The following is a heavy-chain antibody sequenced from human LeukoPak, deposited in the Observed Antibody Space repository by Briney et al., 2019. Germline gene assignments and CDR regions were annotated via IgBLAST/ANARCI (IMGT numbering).Heavy chain of an antibody. Sequence: ASVKVSCRASGYTFTSYYMHWVRQAPGQGLEWMGIINPSGGNTNYAQKFQGRVTMTRDTSTSTVYMELSSLRSEDMAVYYCARGDCSGGSCYTSWGQGTLVTVSS. D-gene: IGHD2-15*01. CDR1: GYTFTSYY. CDR3: ARGDCSGGSCYTS. CDR2: INPSGGNT. J-gene: IGHJ5*02. V-gene: IGHV1-46*01.